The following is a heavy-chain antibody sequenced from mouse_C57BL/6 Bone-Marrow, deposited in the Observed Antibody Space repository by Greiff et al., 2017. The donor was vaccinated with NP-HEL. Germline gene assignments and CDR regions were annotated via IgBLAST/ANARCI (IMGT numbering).Heavy chain of an antibody. CDR1: GYAFSSSW. Sequence: QVQLKESGPELVKPGASVKFSCKASGYAFSSSWMNWVKQRPGKGLEWIGRIYPGDGDTNYNGKFKGKATLTEDKSSSTAYMQLSSLTSGDSAVYYCASKYYGSSYARYYFDYWGQGTTLTVSS. D-gene: IGHD1-1*01. J-gene: IGHJ2*01. CDR3: ASKYYGSSYARYYFDY. V-gene: IGHV1-82*01. CDR2: IYPGDGDT.